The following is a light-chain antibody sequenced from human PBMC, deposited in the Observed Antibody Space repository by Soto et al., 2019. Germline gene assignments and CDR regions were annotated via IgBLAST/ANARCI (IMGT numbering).Light chain of an antibody. Sequence: QAVVTQPASVSGSLGQSITISCTGSSSDVGTYYFVSWYQQHPGKVPKLMIYEGTKRPSGVSDRFSGSKSGNTASMTISGLQAEDEADYYCSSYTSDMTQVFGGGTKLTVL. V-gene: IGLV2-14*02. CDR2: EGT. J-gene: IGLJ2*01. CDR3: SSYTSDMTQV. CDR1: SSDVGTYYF.